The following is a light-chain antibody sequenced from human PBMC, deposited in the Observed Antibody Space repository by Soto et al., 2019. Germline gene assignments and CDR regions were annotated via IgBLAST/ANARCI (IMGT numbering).Light chain of an antibody. CDR2: ETS. CDR3: QQTFSTPRT. J-gene: IGKJ1*01. Sequence: DTQMTQSPSSLAASVGDRLTITCRASQNVRSYVNWYQQRPGKAPNLLIYETSTLESGVPSSFSGDGYGTDFTLSISSLQPEDFEIYYCQQTFSTPRTFGQGTKVEI. CDR1: QNVRSY. V-gene: IGKV1-39*01.